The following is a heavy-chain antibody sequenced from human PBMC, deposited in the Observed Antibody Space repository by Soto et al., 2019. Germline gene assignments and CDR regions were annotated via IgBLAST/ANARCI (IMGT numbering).Heavy chain of an antibody. Sequence: EVQLVESGGGLVQPGGSLRLSCAASGFTFSSYSMNWVRQAPGKGLEWVSYISSSSSTIYYADSVKSRFTISRDNAKNTLYLQMNSLRDEDTAVYYCARPILVGATDYFDYWGQGTLVTVSS. CDR1: GFTFSSYS. V-gene: IGHV3-48*02. J-gene: IGHJ4*02. CDR3: ARPILVGATDYFDY. D-gene: IGHD1-26*01. CDR2: ISSSSSTI.